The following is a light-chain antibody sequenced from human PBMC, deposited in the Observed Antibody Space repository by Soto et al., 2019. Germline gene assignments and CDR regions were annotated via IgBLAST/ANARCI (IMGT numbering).Light chain of an antibody. Sequence: EIVLTQSPATLSVFAGEKVTLSCGASQSVSNKLAWYHQKPGKAPRPLIYGASTWETGVPSRFSGSGSGTEFTLTISSLQSEDSAIYYCQQYTSYPWTFGHGTKVDIK. CDR1: QSVSNK. CDR3: QQYTSYPWT. CDR2: GAS. J-gene: IGKJ3*01. V-gene: IGKV3-15*01.